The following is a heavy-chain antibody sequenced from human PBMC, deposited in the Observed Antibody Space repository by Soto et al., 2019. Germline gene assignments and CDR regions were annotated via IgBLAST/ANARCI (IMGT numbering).Heavy chain of an antibody. Sequence: QVQLVQSGAEVKRPGSSVKVSCKASGDTFNFYSINWVRQAPGLGLEWMGRVNPIVSMSNYAQKFKGRVTXXXXXXXXXXXXXXXXXXXXXXXXYYXXXXXXXGYRAFDYWGQGALVTVSS. D-gene: IGHD2-15*01. J-gene: IGHJ4*02. CDR2: VNPIVSMS. CDR1: GDTFNFYS. V-gene: IGHV1-69*02. CDR3: XXXXXXGYRAFDY.